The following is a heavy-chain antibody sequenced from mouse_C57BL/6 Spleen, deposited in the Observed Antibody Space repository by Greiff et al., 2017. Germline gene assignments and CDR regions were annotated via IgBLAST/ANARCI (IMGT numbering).Heavy chain of an antibody. J-gene: IGHJ1*03. V-gene: IGHV1-15*01. CDR1: GYTFTDYE. CDR2: IDPETGGT. D-gene: IGHD1-1*01. Sequence: QVQLKESGAELVRPGASVTLSCKASGYTFTDYEMHWVKQTPVHGLEWIGAIDPETGGTAYNQKFKGKAILTADKSSSTAYMELRSLTSEDSAVYYCTRHGSSYWYFDVWGTGTTVTVSS. CDR3: TRHGSSYWYFDV.